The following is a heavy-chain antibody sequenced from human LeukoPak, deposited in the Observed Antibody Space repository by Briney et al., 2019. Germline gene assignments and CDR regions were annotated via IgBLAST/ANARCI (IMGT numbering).Heavy chain of an antibody. Sequence: PSETLSLTCTVSGGSISSSSYYWGWIRRPPGKGLERIGSIYYSVHTSYKPSVKSRFTISIDTSKNQSSLKLSSVTAADTAVYYCERHSLGGRYFAWLIHFDDWGQGTLVTVSS. CDR1: GGSISSSSYY. CDR2: IYYSVHT. J-gene: IGHJ4*02. V-gene: IGHV4-39*01. CDR3: ERHSLGGRYFAWLIHFDD. D-gene: IGHD3-9*01.